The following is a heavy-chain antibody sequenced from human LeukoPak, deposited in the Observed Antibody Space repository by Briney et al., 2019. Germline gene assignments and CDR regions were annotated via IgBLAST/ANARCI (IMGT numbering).Heavy chain of an antibody. Sequence: SETLSLTCTVSGGSIRSGDYYWSWIRQPPGKGLEWTGYTYYSGSTYYNPSLKRRVIISVDTSKNQFSLKLNSMTAADTALYYCARAGGSGSSYIFNYWGQGTLVTVSS. J-gene: IGHJ4*02. CDR3: ARAGGSGSSYIFNY. CDR2: TYYSGST. D-gene: IGHD3-10*01. V-gene: IGHV4-30-4*08. CDR1: GGSIRSGDYY.